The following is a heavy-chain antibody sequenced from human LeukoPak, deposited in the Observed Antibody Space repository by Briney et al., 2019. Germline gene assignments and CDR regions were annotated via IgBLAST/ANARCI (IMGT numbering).Heavy chain of an antibody. CDR3: AKHSLDTSTVTDAFDI. D-gene: IGHD4-17*01. J-gene: IGHJ3*02. Sequence: SETLSLTCTVSGGSISSYYWSWIQQPPGKGLEWIGYIYYSGSTNYNSSLKSRVTISVDTSKNQFSLKLSSVTAADTAVYYCAKHSLDTSTVTDAFDIWGQGTMVTVSS. CDR2: IYYSGST. V-gene: IGHV4-59*08. CDR1: GGSISSYY.